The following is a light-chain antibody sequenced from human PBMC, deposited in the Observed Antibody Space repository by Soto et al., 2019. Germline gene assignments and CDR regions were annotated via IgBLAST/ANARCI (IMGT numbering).Light chain of an antibody. J-gene: IGLJ2*01. CDR2: GNS. CDR1: SSNIGAGYD. CDR3: AAWDDSLRGLV. Sequence: QSVLTQPPSVSGAPGQRVTISCTGSSSNIGAGYDVHWYQQLPGTAPKLLIYGNSNRPSGVPDRFSGSKSGTSASLAIGGLRSEDEADYYCAAWDDSLRGLVFGGGTKLTVL. V-gene: IGLV1-40*01.